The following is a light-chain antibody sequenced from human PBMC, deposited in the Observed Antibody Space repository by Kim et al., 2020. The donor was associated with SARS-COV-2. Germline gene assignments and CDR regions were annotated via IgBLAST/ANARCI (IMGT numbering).Light chain of an antibody. J-gene: IGKJ1*01. V-gene: IGKV3-20*01. CDR2: GAI. CDR1: QSVTSDY. Sequence: EIVLTQSPGTLSVSPGERVTLSCWASQSVTSDYLAWYRQTPGQAPKLLIHGAITRASGIPDRFSGSGSGTDFTLTISGLEPEDAAVYYCHQYGSSPPWTFGQGTKVDIK. CDR3: HQYGSSPPWT.